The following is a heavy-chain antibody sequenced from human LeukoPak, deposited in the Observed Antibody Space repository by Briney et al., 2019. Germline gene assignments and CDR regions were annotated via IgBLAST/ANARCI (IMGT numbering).Heavy chain of an antibody. J-gene: IGHJ4*02. V-gene: IGHV1-8*01. CDR2: VNPKSGKT. D-gene: IGHD6-13*01. Sequence: ASVKVSCKASGYTFTSSDINWVRQAPGQELEWMGWVNPKSGKTGSARKFQGRVAMTKNISISTAYIEVSSLAYEDTATYYCARGRPGLASAGTYDFWGQGTLITVSS. CDR3: ARGRPGLASAGTYDF. CDR1: GYTFTSSD.